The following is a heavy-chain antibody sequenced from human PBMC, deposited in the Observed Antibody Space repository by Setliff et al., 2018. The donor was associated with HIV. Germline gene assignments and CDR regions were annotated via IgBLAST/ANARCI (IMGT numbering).Heavy chain of an antibody. CDR1: GDTFTSYA. Sequence: AAVKVSCKASGDTFTSYAMTWVRLAPGQRLEWRGWINAGNGDTKYSQKFQGRVTITRDTSASTAYMELSSLRSEDTAVYYCARLNRWCIAVAGTHLYYYGMDVWGQGTMVTVSS. V-gene: IGHV1-3*01. CDR3: ARLNRWCIAVAGTHLYYYGMDV. D-gene: IGHD6-19*01. J-gene: IGHJ6*02. CDR2: INAGNGDT.